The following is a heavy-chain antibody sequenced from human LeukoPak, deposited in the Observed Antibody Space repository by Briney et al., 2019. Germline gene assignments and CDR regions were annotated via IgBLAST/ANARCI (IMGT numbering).Heavy chain of an antibody. CDR1: AFTLSSYG. CDR2: IRYDGSNK. V-gene: IGHV3-30*02. CDR3: ARDQGRGDCALDY. D-gene: IGHD2-21*02. Sequence: GGSLRLSCAASAFTLSSYGMHWVRQAPGKGLEWVAFIRYDGSNKYYADSVKGRFTISRDNSKNTLYLQMNSLRAEDAAVYYCARDQGRGDCALDYWGQGTLVTVSS. J-gene: IGHJ4*02.